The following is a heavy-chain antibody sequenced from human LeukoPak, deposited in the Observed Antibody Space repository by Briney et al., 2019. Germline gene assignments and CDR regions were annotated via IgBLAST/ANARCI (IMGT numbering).Heavy chain of an antibody. V-gene: IGHV4-34*01. CDR3: ARGIGVNNWFDP. D-gene: IGHD3-10*01. CDR2: INHSGST. CDR1: GGSFSGYY. Sequence: PSEALSLTCAVYGGSFSGYYWSWIRQPPGKGLEWIGEINHSGSTNYNPSLKSRVTISVDTSKNQFSLKLSSVTAADTAVYYCARGIGVNNWFDPWGQGTLVTVSS. J-gene: IGHJ5*02.